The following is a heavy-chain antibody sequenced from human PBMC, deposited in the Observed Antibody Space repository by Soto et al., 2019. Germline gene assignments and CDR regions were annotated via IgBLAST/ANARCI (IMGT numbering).Heavy chain of an antibody. Sequence: GGSLRLSCAASGFTFRNCAMSWVRRAPGKGLEWVANIKGDGREKYYVDSVKGRSTISRDNAKNSLYLQMNSLRVEDTAVYYCARPLGWRDAFDIWGQGTMVTVSS. CDR2: IKGDGREK. CDR3: ARPLGWRDAFDI. J-gene: IGHJ3*02. CDR1: GFTFRNCA. V-gene: IGHV3-7*01. D-gene: IGHD6-19*01.